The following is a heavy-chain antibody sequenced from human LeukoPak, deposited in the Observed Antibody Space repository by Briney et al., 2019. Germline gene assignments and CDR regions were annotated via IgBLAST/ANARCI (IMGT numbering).Heavy chain of an antibody. CDR2: ITSAGRAI. CDR3: ASDIVATSGDF. D-gene: IGHD5-12*01. Sequence: PGGSLRLSCAASGFTFSDFYMSWIRQAPGKGLEWVSYITSAGRAIYYADSMQGRFTISRDNARNSLYLQMNGLRAEDTAVYYCASDIVATSGDFWGQGTLVTVSS. CDR1: GFTFSDFY. V-gene: IGHV3-11*01. J-gene: IGHJ4*02.